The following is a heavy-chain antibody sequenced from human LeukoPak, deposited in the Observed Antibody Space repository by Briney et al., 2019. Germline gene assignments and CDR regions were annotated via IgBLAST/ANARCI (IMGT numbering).Heavy chain of an antibody. Sequence: ASVTVSCKASGYTFSSYDINWVRQAPGEGLEWMGWMSPNSGNTDFAQKFKGTLTMTRAPSIGTAYMELSSLKPEDTAVYYCTRVHFQEPNNWFGPWGQGTQVTVSS. V-gene: IGHV1-8*02. J-gene: IGHJ5*02. CDR3: TRVHFQEPNNWFGP. D-gene: IGHD1-26*01. CDR1: GYTFSSYD. CDR2: MSPNSGNT.